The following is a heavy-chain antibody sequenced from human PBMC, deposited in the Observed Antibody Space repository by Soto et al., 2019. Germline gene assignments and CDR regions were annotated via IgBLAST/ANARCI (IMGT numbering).Heavy chain of an antibody. V-gene: IGHV3-30-3*01. CDR2: ISYDGSNK. CDR3: ARAPYGFGAYWYQLPVDY. D-gene: IGHD2-2*01. J-gene: IGHJ4*02. Sequence: GGSLRLSCAASGFTFSSYAMHWVRQAPGKGLEWVAVISYDGSNKYYADSVKGRFTISRDNSKNTLYLQMNSLRAEDTAVYYCARAPYGFGAYWYQLPVDYWGQGTLVTVSS. CDR1: GFTFSSYA.